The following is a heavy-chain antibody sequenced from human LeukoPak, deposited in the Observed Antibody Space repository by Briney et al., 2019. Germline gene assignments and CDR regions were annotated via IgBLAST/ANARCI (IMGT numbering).Heavy chain of an antibody. Sequence: GGSLRLSCAASGFTFSSYGMSWVRQAPGKGLEWVSSISSSSSYIYYADSVKGRFTISRDNAKNSLYLQMNSLRAEDTAVYYCASHPLGYDSPPGWFDPWGQGTLVTVSS. CDR2: ISSSSSYI. CDR3: ASHPLGYDSPPGWFDP. J-gene: IGHJ5*02. V-gene: IGHV3-21*01. CDR1: GFTFSSYG. D-gene: IGHD3-22*01.